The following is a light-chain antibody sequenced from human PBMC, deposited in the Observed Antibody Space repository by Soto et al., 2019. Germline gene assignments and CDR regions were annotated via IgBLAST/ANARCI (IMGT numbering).Light chain of an antibody. J-gene: IGKJ5*01. V-gene: IGKV3-15*01. CDR2: GAS. CDR3: QQYNKWPPIT. Sequence: EIVLTQSPVTLSLSPEERATRSCRASQGVSNYLAWYQQKPGQAPRLLIFGASTRATGIPARFSGSGSGTEFTLTISSLQSEDFAVYYCQQYNKWPPITFGQGTRLEIK. CDR1: QGVSNY.